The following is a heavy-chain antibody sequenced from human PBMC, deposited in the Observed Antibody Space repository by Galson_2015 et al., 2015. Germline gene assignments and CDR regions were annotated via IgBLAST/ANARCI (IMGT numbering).Heavy chain of an antibody. CDR3: AAVSGGGDCYRY. J-gene: IGHJ4*02. V-gene: IGHV3-15*01. CDR1: GFTFGNAW. CDR2: TKTKADGGTI. D-gene: IGHD2-21*02. Sequence: SLRLSCAASGFTFGNAWMAWVRQAPGKGLEWVGRTKTKADGGTIDYATPVKGRFNISRADSKDTLYLQMNSLKTEDTAVYYCAAVSGGGDCYRYWGQGTLVTVSS.